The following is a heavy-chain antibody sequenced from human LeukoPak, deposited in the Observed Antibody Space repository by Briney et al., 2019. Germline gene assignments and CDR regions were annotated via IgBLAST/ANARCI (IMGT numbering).Heavy chain of an antibody. D-gene: IGHD3-22*01. V-gene: IGHV3-23*01. J-gene: IGHJ6*03. CDR2: ITDSAGST. Sequence: GGSLRLSCAASGFTFSNYAMSWVRQAPGKGLEWVSGITDSAGSTHYADSVKGRFTISRDNSKNTLYLQMNSLRAEDTAVYYCAKSGAIGTIYDSSGHKLGYYYYMDVWGKGTTVTVSS. CDR3: AKSGAIGTIYDSSGHKLGYYYYMDV. CDR1: GFTFSNYA.